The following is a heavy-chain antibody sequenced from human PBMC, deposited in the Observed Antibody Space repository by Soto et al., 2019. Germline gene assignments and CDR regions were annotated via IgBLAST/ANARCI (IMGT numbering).Heavy chain of an antibody. D-gene: IGHD3-22*01. CDR1: GXTFSSYS. J-gene: IGHJ4*02. V-gene: IGHV3-23*01. CDR2: ISGSGGST. Sequence: LRLACAASGXTFSSYSMSWVRQAPGRGLEWGSSISGSGGSTYYADSVNGRFTISRYNSNNTLYLQMNSLRADYTAVYYFATTAQRFYDSSGYSYYFDYWGQGTLCTVSS. CDR3: ATTAQRFYDSSGYSYYFDY.